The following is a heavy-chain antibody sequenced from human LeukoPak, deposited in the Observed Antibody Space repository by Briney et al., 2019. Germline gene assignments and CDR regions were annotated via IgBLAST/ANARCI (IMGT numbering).Heavy chain of an antibody. Sequence: GGSLRLSCAASGFTFNSYWMHWVRQGPGKGLEWVANMKYDGTEKYYVDSVKGRFTISRDNAKNSLYLQMNSLRAEDTAVYYCKPGDRRYNWFDPWGQGTLVIVSS. CDR1: GFTFNSYW. V-gene: IGHV3-7*01. CDR3: KPGDRRYNWFDP. J-gene: IGHJ5*02. D-gene: IGHD1-1*01. CDR2: MKYDGTEK.